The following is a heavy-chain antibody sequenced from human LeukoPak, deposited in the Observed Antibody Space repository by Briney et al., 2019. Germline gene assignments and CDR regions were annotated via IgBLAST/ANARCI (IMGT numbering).Heavy chain of an antibody. J-gene: IGHJ4*02. Sequence: SETLSLTCAVSGYSISSGYYWGWIRQPPGKGLEWIGSIDHSGSTYYKPSLKSRVTISVDTSKNQFSLKLSSVTAADTAVYYCAGTQSGGVIVLDYWGQGTLVTVSS. CDR2: IDHSGST. CDR1: GYSISSGYY. D-gene: IGHD3-16*02. CDR3: AGTQSGGVIVLDY. V-gene: IGHV4-38-2*01.